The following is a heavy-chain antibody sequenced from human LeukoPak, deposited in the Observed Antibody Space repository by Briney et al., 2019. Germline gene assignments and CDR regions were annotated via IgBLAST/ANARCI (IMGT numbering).Heavy chain of an antibody. CDR3: ASRLKNYYYYYMDV. D-gene: IGHD2-8*01. J-gene: IGHJ6*03. CDR1: GGSFSGYY. V-gene: IGHV4-34*01. CDR2: INHSGST. Sequence: NPSETLSLTCAVYGGSFSGYYWSWIRQPPGKGLEWIGEINHSGSTNYNPSLKSRVTISVDTSKNQFSLKLSSVTAADTAVYYCASRLKNYYYYYMDVWGEGTTVTVSS.